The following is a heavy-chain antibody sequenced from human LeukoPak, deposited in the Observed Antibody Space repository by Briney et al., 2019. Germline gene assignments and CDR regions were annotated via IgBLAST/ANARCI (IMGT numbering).Heavy chain of an antibody. CDR1: GFTFSHYA. D-gene: IGHD6-19*01. V-gene: IGHV3-23*01. CDR3: AKHVWTSVWFFDY. J-gene: IGHJ4*02. Sequence: SGVSLRLSCAASGFTFSHYALSWVRQAPGKGLEWVSLISGSGGQKDYADSVEGRFTISRDNSRNTLNLQMNSLKAEDTAVYYCAKHVWTSVWFFDYWGQGTLVTVSS. CDR2: ISGSGGQK.